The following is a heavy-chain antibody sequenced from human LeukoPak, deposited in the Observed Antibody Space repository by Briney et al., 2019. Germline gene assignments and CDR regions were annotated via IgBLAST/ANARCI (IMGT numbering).Heavy chain of an antibody. J-gene: IGHJ5*02. CDR2: IYYSGST. Sequence: SETLSLTCTVSGGSISSYYWSWIRQPPGKGLEWIGYIYYSGSTNYNPSLKSRVTISVDTSKNQFSLKLSSVTAADTAVYYCARADYGGKGAFGPWGQGTLVTVSS. CDR3: ARADYGGKGAFGP. V-gene: IGHV4-59*01. D-gene: IGHD4-23*01. CDR1: GGSISSYY.